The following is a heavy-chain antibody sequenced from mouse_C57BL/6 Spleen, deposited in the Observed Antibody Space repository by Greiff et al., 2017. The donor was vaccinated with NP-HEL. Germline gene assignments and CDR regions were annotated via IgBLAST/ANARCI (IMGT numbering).Heavy chain of an antibody. CDR3: ARPSNYWYFDV. Sequence: DVKLVESGGGLVKPGGSLKLSCAASGFTFSSYTMSWVRQTPEKRLEWVATISGGGGNTYYPDSVKGRFTISRDNAKNTLYLQMSSLRSEDTALYYCARPSNYWYFDVWGTGTTVTVSS. D-gene: IGHD2-5*01. J-gene: IGHJ1*03. CDR1: GFTFSSYT. CDR2: ISGGGGNT. V-gene: IGHV5-9*01.